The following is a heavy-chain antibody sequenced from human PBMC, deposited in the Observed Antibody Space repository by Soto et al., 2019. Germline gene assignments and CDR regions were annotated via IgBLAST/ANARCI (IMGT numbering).Heavy chain of an antibody. J-gene: IGHJ4*02. V-gene: IGHV1-18*04. CDR2: ISAYNGNT. CDR1: GYTFTSYG. D-gene: IGHD3-22*01. CDR3: ARTYYYDSSGYYYGGLGDY. Sequence: QVQLVQSGAEVKKPGASVKVSCKASGYTFTSYGSSWVRQAPGQGLEWMGWISAYNGNTNYAQKLQGRVTMTTDTSTSTAYMELRSLRSDDTAVYYCARTYYYDSSGYYYGGLGDYWGQGTLVTVSS.